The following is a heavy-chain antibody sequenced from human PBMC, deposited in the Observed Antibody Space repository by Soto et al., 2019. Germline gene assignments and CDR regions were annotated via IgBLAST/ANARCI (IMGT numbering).Heavy chain of an antibody. V-gene: IGHV1-69*01. CDR2: IMPFFGSG. Sequence: QVYLVQSGAEVKKPGSSVKVSCKALRGTFTNYAFSWVRQAPGQGLEWMGGIMPFFGSGNYAQKFQGRINITADESKSSVYLELTSLRSEDTAVYYCVRDRAGYYSHFVYWGQGTLVTVSS. CDR1: RGTFTNYA. J-gene: IGHJ4*02. CDR3: VRDRAGYYSHFVY. D-gene: IGHD3-22*01.